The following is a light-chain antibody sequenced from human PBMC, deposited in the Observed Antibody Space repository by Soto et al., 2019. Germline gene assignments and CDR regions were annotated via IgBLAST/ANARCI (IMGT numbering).Light chain of an antibody. CDR2: DTH. V-gene: IGLV7-46*01. Sequence: QTVVTQEPSLTVSPGGTVTLTCGSSTGAVTSGHYPYWFQQRPGQAPRTLIYDTHNKHSWTPARFSGSLLGGKAAQTLSGAQPEDEAEYYCLLSYGGARGVFGGGTKLTVL. CDR1: TGAVTSGHY. CDR3: LLSYGGARGV. J-gene: IGLJ2*01.